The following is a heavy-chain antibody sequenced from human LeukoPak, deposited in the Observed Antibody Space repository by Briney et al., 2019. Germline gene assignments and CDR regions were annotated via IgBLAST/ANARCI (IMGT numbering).Heavy chain of an antibody. V-gene: IGHV1-8*03. J-gene: IGHJ5*02. CDR2: MNPNSGDR. CDR3: ARVLCSSTSSYSSPWFDP. D-gene: IGHD2-2*01. Sequence: ASVKVSCKASGYTFSSYDINWVRQATGQGRGWMGWMNPNSGDRGYAQKFQGRVTITRNTSISTAYMELSSLRSEDTAVYYCARVLCSSTSSYSSPWFDPWGQGTLVTVSS. CDR1: GYTFSSYD.